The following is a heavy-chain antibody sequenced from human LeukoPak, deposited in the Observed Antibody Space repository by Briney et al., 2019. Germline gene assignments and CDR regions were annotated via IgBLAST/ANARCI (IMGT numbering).Heavy chain of an antibody. V-gene: IGHV4-39*07. CDR1: GGSISSSSYY. Sequence: SETLSLTCTVSGGSISSSSYYWGWIRQPPGKGLEWIGSIYYSGSTYYNPSLKSRVTISVDTSKNQFSLKLSSVTAADTAVYYCARVPLNYYDSSGYLYYFDYWGQGTLVTVSS. D-gene: IGHD3-22*01. CDR2: IYYSGST. J-gene: IGHJ4*02. CDR3: ARVPLNYYDSSGYLYYFDY.